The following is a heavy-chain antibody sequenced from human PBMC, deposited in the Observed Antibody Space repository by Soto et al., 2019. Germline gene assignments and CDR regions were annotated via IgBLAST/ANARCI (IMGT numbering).Heavy chain of an antibody. CDR1: GDSISNLDYF. V-gene: IGHV4-30-4*01. CDR2: IYKSANT. J-gene: IGHJ5*01. Sequence: SETLSLTCSVSGDSISNLDYFWAWIRQPPGQALEYIGYIYKSANTYYNPSFESRVAISVDTSKSQFSLNVTSVTAAATAVYFCARGRYCLTGRCFPNWFDSWGQGALVTVS. D-gene: IGHD7-27*01. CDR3: ARGRYCLTGRCFPNWFDS.